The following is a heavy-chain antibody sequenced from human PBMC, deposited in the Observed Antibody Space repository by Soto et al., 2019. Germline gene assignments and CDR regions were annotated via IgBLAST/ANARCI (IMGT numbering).Heavy chain of an antibody. D-gene: IGHD6-13*01. CDR1: GDSVSSNSAA. J-gene: IGHJ4*02. CDR2: TYYRSKWYN. Sequence: SHTLSLTCAISGDSVSSNSAAWNWIRQSPSRGLEWLGRTYYRSKWYNDYAVSVKSRITINPDTSKNQFSLQLNSVTPEDTAVYHCARGILARSSSWPRKLAFDYWGQGTLVTVSS. V-gene: IGHV6-1*01. CDR3: ARGILARSSSWPRKLAFDY.